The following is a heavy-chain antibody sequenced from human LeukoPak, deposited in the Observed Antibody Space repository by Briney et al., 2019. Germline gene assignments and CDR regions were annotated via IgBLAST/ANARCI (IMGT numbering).Heavy chain of an antibody. CDR2: ISWDGGST. Sequence: GGSLRLSCAASGFTFDDYAMHWVRQAPGKGLEWVSLISWDGGSTYYADSVKGRFTISRDNSKNSLYLQMNSLRAEDTALYYCAKDLFRYYDSSGYPNPFDYWGQGTLVTVSS. CDR3: AKDLFRYYDSSGYPNPFDY. CDR1: GFTFDDYA. D-gene: IGHD3-22*01. J-gene: IGHJ4*02. V-gene: IGHV3-43D*03.